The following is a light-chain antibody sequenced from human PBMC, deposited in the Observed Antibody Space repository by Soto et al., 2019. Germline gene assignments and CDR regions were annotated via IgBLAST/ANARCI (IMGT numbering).Light chain of an antibody. Sequence: QSVLTQPPSASGTPGQRVTISCSGSSSNIGSNVVNWFQQLPGTAPKLRIYSNNQRPSGVPDRFSGSKSGTSASLAISGLQSADEADYYCATWDESLNGYVFGTGTKVTVL. CDR3: ATWDESLNGYV. CDR2: SNN. V-gene: IGLV1-44*01. CDR1: SSNIGSNV. J-gene: IGLJ1*01.